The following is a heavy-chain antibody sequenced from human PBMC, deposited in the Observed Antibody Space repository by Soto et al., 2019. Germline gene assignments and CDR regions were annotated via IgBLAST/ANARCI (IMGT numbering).Heavy chain of an antibody. CDR1: GFSVSNYE. CDR3: AKDSGHRITIFGVVITPNSYGVDV. V-gene: IGHV3-48*03. D-gene: IGHD3-3*01. CDR2: VGNGGATI. J-gene: IGHJ6*02. Sequence: GGSLRLSCAASGFSVSNYEMNWVRQAPGKGLEWVSYVGNGGATIYYVDSVQGRFTISRDNAKNSLYLQMNSLRAEDTAVYYCAKDSGHRITIFGVVITPNSYGVDVWGQGTTVTVSS.